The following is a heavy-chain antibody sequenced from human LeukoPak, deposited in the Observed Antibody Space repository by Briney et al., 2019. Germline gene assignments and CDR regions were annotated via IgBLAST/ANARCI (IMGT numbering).Heavy chain of an antibody. V-gene: IGHV3-23*01. D-gene: IGHD6-6*01. J-gene: IGHJ5*02. CDR3: AKTPEYSSSSPFDP. CDR2: ISGSGDRT. Sequence: QPGGSLRLSCAASGFTFSSYDVSWVRQAPGKGLEWVSAISGSGDRTHYADSVKGRFTISRDNSKNTLYLQMNSLRAEDTAVYYCAKTPEYSSSSPFDPWGQGTLVTVSS. CDR1: GFTFSSYD.